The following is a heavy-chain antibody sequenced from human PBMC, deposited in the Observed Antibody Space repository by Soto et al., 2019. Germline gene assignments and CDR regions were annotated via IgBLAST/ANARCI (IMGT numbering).Heavy chain of an antibody. J-gene: IGHJ5*01. CDR2: IYYSGGA. D-gene: IGHD3-3*01. CDR3: VRTAAIFGVESWVDS. CDR1: GGSVKSSSFY. V-gene: IGHV4-39*01. Sequence: SENPSLTCTVSGGSVKSSSFYWGWIRQSPGKGLEWIGSIYYSGGASYNPSLKSRVTISVDASKNKFSLKLRSVTAADTAIYYCVRTAAIFGVESWVDSWG.